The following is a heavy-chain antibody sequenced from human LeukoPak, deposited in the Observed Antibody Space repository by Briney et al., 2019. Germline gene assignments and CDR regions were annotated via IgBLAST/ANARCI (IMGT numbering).Heavy chain of an antibody. CDR3: ASAAAGFRNYFDY. CDR2: IKNDGSEI. V-gene: IGHV3-7*02. D-gene: IGHD6-13*01. Sequence: GGSLRLSCAASGFTFSSYWMSWVRQAPGKGLEWVATIKNDGSEINYADSVKGRFTISRDNAKNTLYLQMNSLRPEDTAVYYCASAAAGFRNYFDYWGQGTLVTVSS. CDR1: GFTFSSYW. J-gene: IGHJ4*02.